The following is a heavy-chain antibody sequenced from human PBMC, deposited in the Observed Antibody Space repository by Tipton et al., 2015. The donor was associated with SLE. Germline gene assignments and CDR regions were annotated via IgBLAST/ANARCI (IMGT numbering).Heavy chain of an antibody. V-gene: IGHV4-59*01. CDR1: GGSISSYY. CDR2: IYYSGST. CDR3: AREEYSSSSRWFDP. Sequence: TLSLTCTVSGGSISSYYWSWIRQPPGKGLEWIGYIYYSGSTNYNPSLKSRVTISVDPSKNQFSLKLSSVTAADTAVYYCAREEYSSSSRWFDPWGQGTLVTVSS. D-gene: IGHD6-6*01. J-gene: IGHJ5*02.